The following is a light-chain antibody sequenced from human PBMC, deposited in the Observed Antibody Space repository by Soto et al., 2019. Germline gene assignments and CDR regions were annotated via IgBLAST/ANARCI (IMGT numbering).Light chain of an antibody. CDR3: QQSYSAPTWT. Sequence: QMTQSPSSLSASVGDRVTITCRASQSISSSFLNWYQQKPVKAPKLLIFSASSLQSGVPSRFSGSGSGTDFTLTISSLQPEDFATYYCQQSYSAPTWTFGQGTKVDI. CDR1: QSISSSF. CDR2: SAS. V-gene: IGKV1-39*01. J-gene: IGKJ1*01.